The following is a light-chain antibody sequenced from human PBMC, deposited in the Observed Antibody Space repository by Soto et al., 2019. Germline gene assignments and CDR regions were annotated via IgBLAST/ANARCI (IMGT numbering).Light chain of an antibody. CDR3: YSYAGILHWM. J-gene: IGLJ3*02. CDR2: DVS. Sequence: QSVLTQPRSVSGSPGQSVTISCTGTSSDVGGYNYVSWYQQHPGKAPKLMIYDVSRRPSGVPDRFSGSKSGNTASLTISGLQAEDEADYHCYSYAGILHWMFGGGTKLTVL. V-gene: IGLV2-11*01. CDR1: SSDVGGYNY.